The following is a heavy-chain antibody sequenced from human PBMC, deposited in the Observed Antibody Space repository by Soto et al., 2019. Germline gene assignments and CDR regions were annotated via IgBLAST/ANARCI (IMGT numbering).Heavy chain of an antibody. CDR2: IYYSGST. D-gene: IGHD2-15*01. Sequence: PSETLSLTCTVSGGSISSVGYYWSWIRQHPGKGLEWIGYIYYSGSTYYNPSLKSRVTISVDTSKNQFSLKLSSVTAADTAVYYCARCHPAGRGRALDXWGQGTMVTVS. CDR1: GGSISSVGYY. CDR3: ARCHPAGRGRALDX. J-gene: IGHJ3*01. V-gene: IGHV4-31*03.